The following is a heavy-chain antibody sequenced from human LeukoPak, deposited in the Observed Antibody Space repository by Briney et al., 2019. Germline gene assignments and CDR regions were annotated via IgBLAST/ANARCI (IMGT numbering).Heavy chain of an antibody. CDR1: GYTFTRYD. V-gene: IGHV1-8*01. D-gene: IGHD3-16*02. CDR2: MNPNSGNT. J-gene: IGHJ4*02. Sequence: ASVKVSCKASGYTFTRYDTNWVRQPTGGGLEWMGWMNPNSGNTGYAQRLQGRGTMTRNTSISTAYMELSSLRSEDTAVYYCARIGLRGVIISRPLDYWGQGTLVTVSS. CDR3: ARIGLRGVIISRPLDY.